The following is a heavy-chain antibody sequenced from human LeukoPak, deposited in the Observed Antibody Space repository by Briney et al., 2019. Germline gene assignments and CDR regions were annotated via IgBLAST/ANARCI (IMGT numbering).Heavy chain of an antibody. Sequence: GESLKISCKGSGYSFTTYWIGWVRQMPGKGLEWMGIIYPGDSDTRYSPSFQGQVTISADKSITTAYLQWSSLRASDTGMYYCARVLAARRLDRAYDMWGQGTMVTVSS. CDR2: IYPGDSDT. V-gene: IGHV5-51*01. D-gene: IGHD6-6*01. J-gene: IGHJ3*02. CDR3: ARVLAARRLDRAYDM. CDR1: GYSFTTYW.